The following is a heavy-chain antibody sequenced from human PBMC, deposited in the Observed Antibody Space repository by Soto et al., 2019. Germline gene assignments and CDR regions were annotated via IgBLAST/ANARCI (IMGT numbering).Heavy chain of an antibody. J-gene: IGHJ3*02. CDR1: GYTFTSYY. CDR3: ARETLVGATENDAFDI. V-gene: IGHV1-46*01. Sequence: QVQLVQSGAEVKKPGASVKDSCKASGYTFTSYYMHWVRQAPGQGLEWMGIINPSGGSTSYAQKFQGRVTMTRDTSTSTVYMELSSLRSEDTAVYYCARETLVGATENDAFDIWGQGTMVTVSS. CDR2: INPSGGST. D-gene: IGHD1-26*01.